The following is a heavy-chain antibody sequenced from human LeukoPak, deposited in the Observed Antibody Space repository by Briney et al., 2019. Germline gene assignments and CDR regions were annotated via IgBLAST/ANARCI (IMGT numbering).Heavy chain of an antibody. CDR1: GGSISSGSYY. Sequence: SETLSLTCTVSGGSISSGSYYWSWIRQPPGKGLEWIGYIYYSGSTNYNPSLKSRVTISVDTSKNQFSLKLSSVTAADTAVYYCARLTPYCSSTSCPPWYFDYWGQGTLVTVSS. V-gene: IGHV4-61*01. CDR3: ARLTPYCSSTSCPPWYFDY. J-gene: IGHJ4*02. D-gene: IGHD2-2*01. CDR2: IYYSGST.